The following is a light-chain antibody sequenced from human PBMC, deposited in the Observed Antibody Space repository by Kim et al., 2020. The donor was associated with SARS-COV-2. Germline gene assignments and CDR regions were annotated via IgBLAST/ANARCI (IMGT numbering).Light chain of an antibody. V-gene: IGLV2-14*03. J-gene: IGLJ1*01. Sequence: SITIYCPRTSSDVGGKNYVTWYQQHPGKAPKLMTYDVSNRPSGVSNRFSGSKSGNTASLTISGLQAEDEADYYCSSYTSSSTLYVFGTGTKVTVL. CDR3: SSYTSSSTLYV. CDR1: SSDVGGKNY. CDR2: DVS.